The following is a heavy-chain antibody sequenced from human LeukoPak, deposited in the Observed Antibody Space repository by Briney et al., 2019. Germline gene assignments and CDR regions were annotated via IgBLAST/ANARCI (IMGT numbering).Heavy chain of an antibody. V-gene: IGHV3-23*01. CDR2: ISGSGGST. CDR1: GFTFSSYA. CDR3: ARARYSSSWYHTYYYYMDV. D-gene: IGHD6-13*01. Sequence: GGSLRLSCAASGFTFSSYAMSWVRQAPGKGLEWVSAISGSGGSTYYADSVKGRFTISRDNAKNSLYLQMNSLRAEDTAVYYCARARYSSSWYHTYYYYMDVWGKGTTVTISS. J-gene: IGHJ6*03.